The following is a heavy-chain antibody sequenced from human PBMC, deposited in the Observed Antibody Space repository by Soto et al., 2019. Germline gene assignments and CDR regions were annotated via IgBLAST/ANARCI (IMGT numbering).Heavy chain of an antibody. V-gene: IGHV1-2*04. CDR1: GYTFTGYY. D-gene: IGHD6-19*01. J-gene: IGHJ6*02. CDR3: AREECEAVAGTYYYYGMDV. CDR2: INPNSGGT. Sequence: QVQLVQSGAEVKKPGASVKVSCKASGYTFTGYYMHWVRQAPGQGLEWMGWINPNSGGTNYAQKFQGWVTMTRDTSISTAYMELSRLSSDDTAVYYCAREECEAVAGTYYYYGMDVWGQGTTVTVSS.